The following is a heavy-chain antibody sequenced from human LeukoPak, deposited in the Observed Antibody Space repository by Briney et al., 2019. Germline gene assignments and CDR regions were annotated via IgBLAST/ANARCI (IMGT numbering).Heavy chain of an antibody. Sequence: GGSLRLSCAASGFSFSSFGMNWVRLAPGKGLEWVAFIQYDEVNTYYADSVKGRFTISRDNSKNTVYLQMNSLRAEDTAMYYCAKDRRGIFDDWGQGTLVTVSS. D-gene: IGHD1-26*01. CDR1: GFSFSSFG. CDR2: IQYDEVNT. J-gene: IGHJ4*02. CDR3: AKDRRGIFDD. V-gene: IGHV3-30*02.